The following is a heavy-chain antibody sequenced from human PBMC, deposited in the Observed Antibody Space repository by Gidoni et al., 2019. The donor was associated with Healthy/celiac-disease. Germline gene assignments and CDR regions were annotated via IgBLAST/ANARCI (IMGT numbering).Heavy chain of an antibody. CDR2: INPNSGGT. D-gene: IGHD3-10*01. Sequence: QVQLVQSGAEVKKPGASVKVSCKASGYTFTGYYMHWVRQAPGQGLEWMGWINPNSGGTNYAQKFQGRVTMTRDTSISTAYMELSRLRSDDTAVYYCAQSSQWFGELLSGYYYGMDVWGQGTTVTVSS. CDR3: AQSSQWFGELLSGYYYGMDV. CDR1: GYTFTGYY. J-gene: IGHJ6*02. V-gene: IGHV1-2*02.